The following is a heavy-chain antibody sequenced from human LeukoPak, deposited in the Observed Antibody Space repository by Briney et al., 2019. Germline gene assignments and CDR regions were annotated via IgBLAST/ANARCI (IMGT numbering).Heavy chain of an antibody. V-gene: IGHV1-69*13. CDR2: IIPIFGTA. D-gene: IGHD2-2*01. CDR3: ARRREYCSSTSCLYYYYYYGMDV. J-gene: IGHJ6*02. Sequence: EASVKVSCKASGGTFSSYAISWVRQAPGQGLEWMGGIIPIFGTANYAQKFQGRVTITADESTSTAYTELSSLRSEDTAVYYCARRREYCSSTSCLYYYYYYGMDVWGQGTTVTVSS. CDR1: GGTFSSYA.